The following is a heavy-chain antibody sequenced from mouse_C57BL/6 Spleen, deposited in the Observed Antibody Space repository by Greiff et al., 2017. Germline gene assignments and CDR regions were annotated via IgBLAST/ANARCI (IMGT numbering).Heavy chain of an antibody. Sequence: QVQLQQSGAELVKPGASVKMSCKASGYTFTSYWITWVKQRPGQGLEWIGDIYPGSGSTNYNEKFKGKATLTVDTSSSTAYMPLSSLTSEDSAVYYCARSGGSHYFDYWGQGTTLTVSS. V-gene: IGHV1-55*01. J-gene: IGHJ2*01. CDR2: IYPGSGST. CDR3: ARSGGSHYFDY. CDR1: GYTFTSYW. D-gene: IGHD1-1*01.